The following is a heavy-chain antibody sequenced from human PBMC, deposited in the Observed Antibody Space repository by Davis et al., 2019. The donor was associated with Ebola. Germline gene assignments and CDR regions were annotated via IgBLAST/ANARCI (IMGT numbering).Heavy chain of an antibody. CDR3: ARTAAAGKDYYYYGMDV. CDR2: INPSGGST. CDR1: GYTFTSYG. D-gene: IGHD6-13*01. Sequence: AASVKVSCKASGYTFTSYGISWVRQAPGQGLEWMGIINPSGGSTSYAQKFQGRVTMTRDTSTSTVYMELSSLRSEDTAVYYCARTAAAGKDYYYYGMDVWGQGTTVTVSS. J-gene: IGHJ6*02. V-gene: IGHV1-46*01.